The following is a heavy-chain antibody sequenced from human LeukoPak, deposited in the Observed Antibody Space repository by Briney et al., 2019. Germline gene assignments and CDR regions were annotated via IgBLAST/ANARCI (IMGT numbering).Heavy chain of an antibody. D-gene: IGHD2-21*01. CDR1: GFTFSSYG. Sequence: GGSLRLSCAASGFTFSSYGMHWVRQAPGKGLEWVTFIRYDGSNRYYADSVKGRFTISRDNSMNTLYPQMNSLRAEDTAVYYCAKGGDVRSPFDYWGQGTLVTVSS. J-gene: IGHJ4*02. V-gene: IGHV3-30*02. CDR2: IRYDGSNR. CDR3: AKGGDVRSPFDY.